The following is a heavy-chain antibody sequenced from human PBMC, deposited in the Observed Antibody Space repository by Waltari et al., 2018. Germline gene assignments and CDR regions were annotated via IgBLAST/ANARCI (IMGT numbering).Heavy chain of an antibody. Sequence: QVQLQQWGAGQLQLSETLSLTCAVYGGSFSGYYWGWIRQPPGKGLEWIGEIKQNGNRNYNPSLRSRVTMLMDTSRSQFSLKVNSVTAADTAVYYCVRLEDCSGPGGNCYSGDSFALDVWGQGTTVTVSS. V-gene: IGHV4-34*02. CDR1: GGSFSGYY. J-gene: IGHJ6*02. D-gene: IGHD2-8*02. CDR2: IKQNGNR. CDR3: VRLEDCSGPGGNCYSGDSFALDV.